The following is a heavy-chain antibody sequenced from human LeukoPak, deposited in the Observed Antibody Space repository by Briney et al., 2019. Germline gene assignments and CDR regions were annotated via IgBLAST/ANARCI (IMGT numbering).Heavy chain of an antibody. CDR3: ARASSMVRVYFQH. J-gene: IGHJ1*01. CDR2: MNPNSGNT. CDR1: GYTFTSYD. Sequence: ASVKVSCKASGYTFTSYDINWVRQATGQGLEWMGWMNPNSGNTGYAQKFQGRVTITRNTSISTAYMELSSLRSEDTAVYYCARASSMVRVYFQHWGQGTLVTVSS. D-gene: IGHD3-10*01. V-gene: IGHV1-8*03.